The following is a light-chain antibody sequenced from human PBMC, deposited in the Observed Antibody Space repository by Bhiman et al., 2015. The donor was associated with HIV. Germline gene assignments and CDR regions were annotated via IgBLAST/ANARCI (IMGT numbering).Light chain of an antibody. V-gene: IGLV1-40*01. CDR3: QSYDSSLSVWV. Sequence: QSVLTQPPSVSGAPGQRVTISCTGNSSNIGAGYDVHWYQHLPGTAPKLLIHGNSNRPSGVPDRFSGSKSGTSASLAITGLQAEDEADYYCQSYDSSLSVWVFGGGTKLTVL. CDR2: GNS. CDR1: SSNIGAGYD. J-gene: IGLJ3*02.